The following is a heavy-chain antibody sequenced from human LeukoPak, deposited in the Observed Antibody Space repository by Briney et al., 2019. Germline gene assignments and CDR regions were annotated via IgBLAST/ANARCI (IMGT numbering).Heavy chain of an antibody. Sequence: PGGSLRLSCAASGFTFSSYAMSWVRQGPGKGLVWVSRINSDGSSASYADSVKGRFTISRDNAKNTLYLQMNSLRAEDTAVYYCARGSPTPNSRYFDLWGRGTLVTVSS. CDR2: INSDGSSA. CDR3: ARGSPTPNSRYFDL. CDR1: GFTFSSYA. V-gene: IGHV3-74*01. J-gene: IGHJ2*01. D-gene: IGHD4-11*01.